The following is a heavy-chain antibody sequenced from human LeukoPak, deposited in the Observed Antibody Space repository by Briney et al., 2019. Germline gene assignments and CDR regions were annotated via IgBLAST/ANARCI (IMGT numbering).Heavy chain of an antibody. CDR3: AREGRHYYDSSGYYQYFDY. CDR1: GVSVSSASYY. J-gene: IGHJ4*02. CDR2: IYNRGST. Sequence: KPSETLSLTCTVSGVSVSSASYYWSWIRRPPGKGLEWIGYIYNRGSTNYNPSLKGRVTISVDTSKNQFSLKLSSVTAADTAVYYCAREGRHYYDSSGYYQYFDYWGQGTLVTVSS. V-gene: IGHV4-61*01. D-gene: IGHD3-22*01.